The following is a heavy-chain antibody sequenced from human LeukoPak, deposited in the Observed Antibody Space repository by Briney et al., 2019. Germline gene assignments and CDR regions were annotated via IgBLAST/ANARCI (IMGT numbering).Heavy chain of an antibody. Sequence: KAGGSLRLSCAASGFTFSSYSMNWVRQAPGKGLEWVSSISSSSSYIYYADSVKGRFTISRDNAKNSLYLQMNSLRAEDTAVYYCARALRAVGATNWGQGTLVTVSS. J-gene: IGHJ4*02. V-gene: IGHV3-21*01. CDR2: ISSSSSYI. CDR3: ARALRAVGATN. D-gene: IGHD1-26*01. CDR1: GFTFSSYS.